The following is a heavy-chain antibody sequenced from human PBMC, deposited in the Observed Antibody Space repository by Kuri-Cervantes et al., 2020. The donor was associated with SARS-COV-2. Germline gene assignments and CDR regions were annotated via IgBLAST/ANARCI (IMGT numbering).Heavy chain of an antibody. CDR3: ARGGHGDFWSGYEYCYYYYMDV. CDR2: INPNSGGT. V-gene: IGHV1-2*02. CDR1: GYTFTGYY. Sequence: ASVKVSCKASGYTFTGYYMNWVRQATGQGLEWRGWINPNSGGTNYAQKFEGRVTMTRDTSISTAYLEQIRLRSDDTAVYYCARGGHGDFWSGYEYCYYYYMDVWGKGTTVTVSS. D-gene: IGHD3-3*01. J-gene: IGHJ6*03.